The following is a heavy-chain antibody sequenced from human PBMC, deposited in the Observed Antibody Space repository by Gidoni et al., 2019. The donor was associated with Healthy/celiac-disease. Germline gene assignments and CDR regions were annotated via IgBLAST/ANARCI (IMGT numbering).Heavy chain of an antibody. V-gene: IGHV4-31*03. CDR3: ARDLHYYYYGMDV. J-gene: IGHJ6*02. CDR2: IYYSGST. Sequence: QVQLQESGPGLVKPSQTLSLTCTVSGGSISRGGYYWSWIRQHPGKGLEWIGYIYYSGSTYYNPSLKRRVTISVDTSKNQVSLKLSSVTAADTAVYYCARDLHYYYYGMDVWGQGTTVTVSS. CDR1: GGSISRGGYY.